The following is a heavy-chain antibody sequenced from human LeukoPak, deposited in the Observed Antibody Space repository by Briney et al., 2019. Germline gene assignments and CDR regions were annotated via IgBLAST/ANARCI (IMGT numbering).Heavy chain of an antibody. CDR1: GASISRSY. D-gene: IGHD3-22*01. J-gene: IGHJ3*02. CDR2: IYYNGNT. CDR3: VRGNYDNRGYSNAFDI. V-gene: IGHV4-59*01. Sequence: SETLSLTCTVSGASISRSYWSWIRQPPTKRLDWMGYIYYNGNTNSNPSLKSRVTISADTSKNQFSLKLSSVTAADTAVYYCVRGNYDNRGYSNAFDIWGQGAMVTVSS.